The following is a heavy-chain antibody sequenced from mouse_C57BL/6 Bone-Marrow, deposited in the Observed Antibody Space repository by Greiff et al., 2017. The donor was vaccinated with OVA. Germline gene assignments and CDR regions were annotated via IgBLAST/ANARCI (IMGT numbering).Heavy chain of an antibody. V-gene: IGHV1-9*01. CDR2: ILPGSGST. CDR3: ATGATMITTRYYFDY. CDR1: GYTFTGYW. J-gene: IGHJ2*01. Sequence: VQLQQSGAELMKPGASVKLSCKATGYTFTGYWIEWVKQRPGHGLEWIGEILPGSGSTNYNEKFKGKATFTADTSSNTAYMQLSSLTTEDSAIYYCATGATMITTRYYFDYWGQGTTLTVSS. D-gene: IGHD2-4*01.